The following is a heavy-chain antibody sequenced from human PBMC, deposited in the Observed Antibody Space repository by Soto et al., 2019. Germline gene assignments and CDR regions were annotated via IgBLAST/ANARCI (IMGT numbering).Heavy chain of an antibody. CDR1: GFSLSTSGVG. CDR3: AHSGYGSGSYYTGFDY. CDR2: IYWDDDK. J-gene: IGHJ4*02. V-gene: IGHV2-5*02. Sequence: QITLKESGPTLVKPTQTLTLTCTFSGFSLSTSGVGVGWIRQPPGKALECLALIYWDDDKRYSPSLKSRLTITTDNSKNLMVLTMTNIDPVDTATYYCAHSGYGSGSYYTGFDYWGQGTLVTVSS. D-gene: IGHD3-10*01.